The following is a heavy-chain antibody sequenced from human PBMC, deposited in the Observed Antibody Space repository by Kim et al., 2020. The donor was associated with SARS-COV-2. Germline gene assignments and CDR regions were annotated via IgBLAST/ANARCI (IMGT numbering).Heavy chain of an antibody. CDR2: IWYDGSNK. V-gene: IGHV3-33*01. D-gene: IGHD2-15*01. J-gene: IGHJ5*02. CDR1: GFTFSSYG. CDR3: ARVVVAATPQYNWFDP. Sequence: GGSLRLSCAASGFTFSSYGMHWVRQAPGKGLEWVAVIWYDGSNKYYADSVKGRFTISRDNSKNTLYLQMNSLRAEDTAVYYCARVVVAATPQYNWFDPWGQGTLVTVSS.